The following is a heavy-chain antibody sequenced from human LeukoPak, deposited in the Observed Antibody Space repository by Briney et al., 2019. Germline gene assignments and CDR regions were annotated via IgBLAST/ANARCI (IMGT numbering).Heavy chain of an antibody. CDR2: ISGSGGST. CDR1: GFTFSSYS. V-gene: IGHV3-23*01. Sequence: GGSLRLSCAASGFTFSSYSMNWVRQAPGKGLEWVSAISGSGGSTYYADSVKGRFTISRDNSKNTLYLQMNSLRAEDTAVYYCAKVLGYSSSWPLDYWGQGTLVTVSS. CDR3: AKVLGYSSSWPLDY. J-gene: IGHJ4*02. D-gene: IGHD6-13*01.